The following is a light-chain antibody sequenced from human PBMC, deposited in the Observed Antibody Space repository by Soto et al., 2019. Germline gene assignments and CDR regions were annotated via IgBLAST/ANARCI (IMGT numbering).Light chain of an antibody. CDR3: QQYGSSPLFT. CDR1: QSVSYY. V-gene: IGKV3-20*01. Sequence: EIVLTQSPGTLSLSPGERATLSCRASQSVSYYLAWYQQKPGQAPRLLIYGASSRATGIPDRFSGSGSGTDFTLTISRLEPEDFAVYYCQQYGSSPLFTFGPGTKVDIK. J-gene: IGKJ3*01. CDR2: GAS.